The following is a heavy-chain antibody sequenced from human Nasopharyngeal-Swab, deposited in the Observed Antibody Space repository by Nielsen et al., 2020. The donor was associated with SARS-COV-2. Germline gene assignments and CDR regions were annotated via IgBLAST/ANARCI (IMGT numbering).Heavy chain of an antibody. Sequence: GGSLRLSCATSGSTFSPYTMTWVRQPHGKGLKWIPYINSGNSVQYADSVRGRFTISSDNAKNSLYLQMNSLTAEDTAVYYCARERGGGYGYYWGQGTLVTVSS. CDR2: INSGNSV. V-gene: IGHV3-48*04. CDR1: GSTFSPYT. CDR3: ARERGGGYGYY. J-gene: IGHJ4*02. D-gene: IGHD5-12*01.